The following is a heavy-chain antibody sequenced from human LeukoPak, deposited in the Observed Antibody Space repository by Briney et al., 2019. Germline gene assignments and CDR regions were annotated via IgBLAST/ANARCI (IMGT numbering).Heavy chain of an antibody. Sequence: PSETLSLTCTVSGGSIISSSYYWAWIRQPQGKGLEWIGTIYYSGNTYSNPSLKSRVTIPVDTSKNQFSLKLSSVTASDTAVYSCARLVAGSTDYWGQGTLVTVSS. CDR2: IYYSGNT. D-gene: IGHD2-15*01. J-gene: IGHJ4*02. CDR3: ARLVAGSTDY. V-gene: IGHV4-39*01. CDR1: GGSIISSSYY.